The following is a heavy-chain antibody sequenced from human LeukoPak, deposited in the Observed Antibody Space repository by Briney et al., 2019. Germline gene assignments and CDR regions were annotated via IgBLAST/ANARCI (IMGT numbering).Heavy chain of an antibody. J-gene: IGHJ3*02. CDR1: GFTFSSYW. D-gene: IGHD5-12*01. CDR2: IKQDGSEK. Sequence: GGSLRLPCAASGFTFSSYWMSWVRQAPGKGLEWVANIKQDGSEKYYVDSVKGRFSISRDDAKNSLYLQMNSLRAEDTAMYHCARDRYVSSIWGQGTMVTVSS. CDR3: ARDRYVSSI. V-gene: IGHV3-7*03.